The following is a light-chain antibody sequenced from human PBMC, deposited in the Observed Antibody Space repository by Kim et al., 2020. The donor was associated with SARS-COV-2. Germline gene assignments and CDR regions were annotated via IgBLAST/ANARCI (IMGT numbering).Light chain of an antibody. J-gene: IGLJ3*02. CDR2: GKN. Sequence: SSELTQGPAVSVALGQTVGITCQGDSLRSYYTSWYQQKPGQAPVLVIYGKNNRPSGIPDRFSGSSSGNTASLTITGAQAEDEADYYCNSRDSSGNHWVFGGGTQLTVL. CDR3: NSRDSSGNHWV. V-gene: IGLV3-19*01. CDR1: SLRSYY.